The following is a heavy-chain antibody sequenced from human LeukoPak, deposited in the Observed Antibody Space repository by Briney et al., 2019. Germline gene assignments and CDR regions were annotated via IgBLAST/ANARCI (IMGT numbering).Heavy chain of an antibody. J-gene: IGHJ4*02. D-gene: IGHD3-22*01. V-gene: IGHV3-23*01. CDR1: GFTFSSYA. CDR3: AKGTPPNYYDSSGYYSY. Sequence: GGPLRLSCAASGFTFSSYAMSWVRQAPGKGLEWVSAISGSGGSTYYADSVKGRFTISRDNSKNTLYLQMNSLRAEDTAVYYCAKGTPPNYYDSSGYYSYWGQGTLVTVSS. CDR2: ISGSGGST.